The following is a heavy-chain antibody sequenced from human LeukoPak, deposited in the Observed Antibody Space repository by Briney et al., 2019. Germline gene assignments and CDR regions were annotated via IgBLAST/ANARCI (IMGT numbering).Heavy chain of an antibody. J-gene: IGHJ6*02. CDR2: ISAYNGNT. V-gene: IGHV1-18*01. CDR1: GGTFSSYG. Sequence: ASVKVSCKASGGTFSSYGISWVRQAPGQGLEWMGWISAYNGNTNYAQKLQGRVTMTTDTSTSTAYMELRSLRSDDTAVYYCARPVCGEERGGDCYSTYYFYYYGMDVWGQGTTVTVSS. D-gene: IGHD2-21*02. CDR3: ARPVCGEERGGDCYSTYYFYYYGMDV.